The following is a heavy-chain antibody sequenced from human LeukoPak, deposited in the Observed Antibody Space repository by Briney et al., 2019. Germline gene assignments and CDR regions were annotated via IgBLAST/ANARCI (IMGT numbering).Heavy chain of an antibody. V-gene: IGHV4-30-2*01. D-gene: IGHD3-10*01. Sequence: MSSQTLSLTCAVSGGSISSGGYSWSWIRQPPGKGLEWIGYIYHSGSTYYNPSLKSRVTTSVDTSKNQFSLKLSSVTAADTAVYYCARGMKELRITMVRGVIKPYYYFDYWGQGTLVTVSS. CDR2: IYHSGST. CDR1: GGSISSGGYS. J-gene: IGHJ4*02. CDR3: ARGMKELRITMVRGVIKPYYYFDY.